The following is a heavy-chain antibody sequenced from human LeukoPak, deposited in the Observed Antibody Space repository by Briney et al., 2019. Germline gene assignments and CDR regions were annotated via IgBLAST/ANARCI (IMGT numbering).Heavy chain of an antibody. J-gene: IGHJ3*02. CDR3: ARRVSQDAFDI. Sequence: SETLSLTCTVSGGSISSYYWSWLRQPPGKGLEWIGYIYYSGSTNYNPSLKSRVTISVDTSKNQFSLKLSSVTAADTAVYYRARRVSQDAFDIWGQGTMVTVSS. V-gene: IGHV4-59*08. CDR1: GGSISSYY. CDR2: IYYSGST.